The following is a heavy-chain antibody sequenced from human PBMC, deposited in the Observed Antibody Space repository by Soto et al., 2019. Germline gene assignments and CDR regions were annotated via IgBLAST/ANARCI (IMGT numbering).Heavy chain of an antibody. D-gene: IGHD2-21*02. J-gene: IGHJ6*02. CDR3: AKSTGGTANGMDV. CDR1: GFTFHDYA. Sequence: SLILSCAASGFTFHDYALFWVRHAPGKGLDWVSGISWRSASMGYADSVKGRFTISRDNAKNSLYLQMNSLRAEDTALYYCAKSTGGTANGMDVWGQGTTVPVSS. CDR2: ISWRSASM. V-gene: IGHV3-9*01.